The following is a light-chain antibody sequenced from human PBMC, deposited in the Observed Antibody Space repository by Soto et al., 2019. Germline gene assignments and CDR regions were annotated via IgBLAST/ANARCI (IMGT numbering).Light chain of an antibody. CDR1: SSDVGIYNL. CDR2: EGT. J-gene: IGLJ2*01. CDR3: SSYTSSSTLV. Sequence: QSVLTQPASVSGSPGQSITISCTGTSSDVGIYNLVSWYQQHPGKAPKLMIYEGTRRPSGVSHRFSGSKSGNTASLTLSGLQAEDEADYYCSSYTSSSTLVFGGGTKLTVL. V-gene: IGLV2-14*02.